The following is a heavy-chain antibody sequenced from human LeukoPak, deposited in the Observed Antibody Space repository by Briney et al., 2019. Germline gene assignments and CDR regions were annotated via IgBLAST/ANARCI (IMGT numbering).Heavy chain of an antibody. CDR3: VRGREVRGRSMDV. CDR1: GFTFSSHA. J-gene: IGHJ6*04. Sequence: GGSLRLSCAASGFTFSSHAMHWVRQAPGKGLVWVSRLRSSGNGTTYADSVKGRFTISRDNAKNTLFLQMNSLRIEDTAVYYCVRGREVRGRSMDVWGKGTTVIVSP. CDR2: LRSSGNGT. V-gene: IGHV3-74*03. D-gene: IGHD3-10*01.